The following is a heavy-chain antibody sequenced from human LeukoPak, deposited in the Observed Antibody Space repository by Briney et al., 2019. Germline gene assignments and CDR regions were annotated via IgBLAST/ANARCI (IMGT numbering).Heavy chain of an antibody. CDR3: ARGRGGTSGYYPFYFDY. D-gene: IGHD3-3*01. Sequence: GGSLRLSCAASGFTFSSYSMNWVRQAPGKGLEWVSSISSSSSYIYYADSVKGRFTISRDNAKNSLYLQMNSLRAEDTALYHCARGRGGTSGYYPFYFDYWGQGTLVTVSS. V-gene: IGHV3-21*04. J-gene: IGHJ4*02. CDR1: GFTFSSYS. CDR2: ISSSSSYI.